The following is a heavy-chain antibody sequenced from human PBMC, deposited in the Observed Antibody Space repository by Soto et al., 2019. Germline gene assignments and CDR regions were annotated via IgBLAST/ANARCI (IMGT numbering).Heavy chain of an antibody. CDR3: ARGPRVSSTGTGAH. V-gene: IGHV3-74*01. D-gene: IGHD1-1*01. CDR1: GFTFSADW. Sequence: GGALILSWSVSGFTFSADWMHWVRQVPGKGLTWVSRISDDGSTATYADSVKGRFVISRDNAKNSLYLEMNTLRADDSGLYYCARGPRVSSTGTGAHWGRGTLVTVSS. CDR2: ISDDGSTA. J-gene: IGHJ4*02.